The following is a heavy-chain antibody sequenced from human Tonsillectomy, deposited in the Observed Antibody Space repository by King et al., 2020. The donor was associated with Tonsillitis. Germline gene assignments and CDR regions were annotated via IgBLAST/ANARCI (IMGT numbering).Heavy chain of an antibody. CDR2: IRHRGST. CDR1: GGSFSGYY. D-gene: IGHD3-16*01. J-gene: IGHJ3*02. V-gene: IGHV4-34*01. Sequence: HVQLQQWGAGLFKPSETLSLTCAVYGGSFSGYYWNWIRQPPGKGRAWIGEIRHRGSTNYNPSLKSLVTISVDTSKNQFSLKLSSVTAADTAVYYCARGFSLVSDDAFDIWGQGTMVTVSS. CDR3: ARGFSLVSDDAFDI.